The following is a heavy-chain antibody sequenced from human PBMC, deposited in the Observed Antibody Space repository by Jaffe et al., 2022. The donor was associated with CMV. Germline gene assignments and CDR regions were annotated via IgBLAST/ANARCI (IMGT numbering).Heavy chain of an antibody. D-gene: IGHD2-21*01. CDR2: VYPSDSDT. J-gene: IGHJ6*02. V-gene: IGHV5-51*01. CDR3: ARHEAMWGMDV. CDR1: GYSFADYW. Sequence: EVQLVQSGAEVKKPGESLKISCEGSGYSFADYWIGWVRQMPGKGLEWMGIVYPSDSDTRYGPSFKGQVTISADKSTNTAYLQWSSLKASDTAIYYCARHEAMWGMDVWGQGTTVTVSS.